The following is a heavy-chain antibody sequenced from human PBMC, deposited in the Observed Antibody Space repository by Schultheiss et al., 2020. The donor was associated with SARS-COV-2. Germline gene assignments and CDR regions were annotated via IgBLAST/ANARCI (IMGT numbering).Heavy chain of an antibody. Sequence: SETLSLTCAVSGYSISSVYYWGWIRLPPGKGLEWIGTIYHGVSVYYDPSLQSRLTISVDTSKNQFSLRLSSVTAADTAMYYCARLESGVWTEQFDYWGQGTLVTVSS. V-gene: IGHV4-38-2*01. CDR3: ARLESGVWTEQFDY. CDR1: GYSISSVYY. CDR2: IYHGVSV. J-gene: IGHJ4*02. D-gene: IGHD3/OR15-3a*01.